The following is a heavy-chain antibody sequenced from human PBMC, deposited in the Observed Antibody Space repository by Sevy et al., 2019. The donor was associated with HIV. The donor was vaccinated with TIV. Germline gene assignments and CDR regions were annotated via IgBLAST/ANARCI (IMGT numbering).Heavy chain of an antibody. CDR3: AKDAFYGDYVNYYYYYMDV. J-gene: IGHJ6*03. D-gene: IGHD4-17*01. CDR2: ISGRGGST. CDR1: GFTFSSYA. Sequence: GESLKISCAASGFTFSSYAMSWVRQAPGKGLEWVSAISGRGGSTYYADSVKGRFTISRDNSKNTLYLQMNSLRAEDTAVYYCAKDAFYGDYVNYYYYYMDVWGKGTTVTVSS. V-gene: IGHV3-23*01.